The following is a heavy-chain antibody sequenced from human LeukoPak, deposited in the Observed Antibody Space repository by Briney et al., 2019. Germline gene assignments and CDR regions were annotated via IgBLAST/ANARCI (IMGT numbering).Heavy chain of an antibody. D-gene: IGHD2-2*02. CDR1: GFTFSSYA. CDR2: ILYDGSNK. CDR3: ARVGGGYCSSTSCYTGILSDY. V-gene: IGHV3-30-3*01. J-gene: IGHJ4*02. Sequence: GGSLRLSCAASGFTFSSYAMHWVRQAPGKGLEWVAVILYDGSNKYYADSVKGRFTISRDNSKNTLYLQMNSLRAEDTAVYYCARVGGGYCSSTSCYTGILSDYWGQGTLVTVSS.